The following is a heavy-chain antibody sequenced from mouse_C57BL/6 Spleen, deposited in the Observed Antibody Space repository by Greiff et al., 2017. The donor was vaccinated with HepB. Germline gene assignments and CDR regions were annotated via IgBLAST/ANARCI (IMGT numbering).Heavy chain of an antibody. CDR1: GYSITSGYY. V-gene: IGHV3-6*01. Sequence: EVKLMESGPGLVKPSQSLSLTCSVTGYSITSGYYWNWIRQFPGNKLEWMGYISYDGSNNYNPSLKNRISITRDTSKNQFFLKLNSVTTEDTATYYCARAPVYYGSSFLYYFDYWGQGTTLTVSS. CDR3: ARAPVYYGSSFLYYFDY. CDR2: ISYDGSN. J-gene: IGHJ2*01. D-gene: IGHD1-1*01.